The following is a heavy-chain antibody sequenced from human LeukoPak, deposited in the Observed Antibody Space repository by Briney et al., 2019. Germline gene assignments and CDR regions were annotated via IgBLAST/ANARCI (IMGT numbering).Heavy chain of an antibody. Sequence: WIXEINHSGSPNYTPSLKRRVTISVDTSKNQFSLKLSSVTAADTAVYYCARVDRIAVAGSYYFDYWGQGTLVTVSP. CDR2: INHSGSP. J-gene: IGHJ4*02. D-gene: IGHD6-19*01. V-gene: IGHV4-34*01. CDR3: ARVDRIAVAGSYYFDY.